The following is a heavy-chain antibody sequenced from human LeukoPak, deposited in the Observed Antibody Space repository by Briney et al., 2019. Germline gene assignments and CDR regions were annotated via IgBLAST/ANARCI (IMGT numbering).Heavy chain of an antibody. Sequence: TSETLSLTCSVSDDSITMYYWTWIRQPPGKGLEWIGYVDHTGSTNFNPSLNGRVSISRDTTNNLFSLRLRSVTAADTAVYYCARYSSGWYQAYWGQGTLVTVSS. D-gene: IGHD6-19*01. V-gene: IGHV4-59*08. CDR3: ARYSSGWYQAY. CDR2: VDHTGST. CDR1: DDSITMYY. J-gene: IGHJ4*02.